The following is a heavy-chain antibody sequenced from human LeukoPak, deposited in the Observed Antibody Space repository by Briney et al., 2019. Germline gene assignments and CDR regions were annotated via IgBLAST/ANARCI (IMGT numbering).Heavy chain of an antibody. CDR2: IYTGGST. CDR1: GGSISSYY. J-gene: IGHJ4*02. CDR3: ARDFSSTSCIDY. D-gene: IGHD2-2*01. V-gene: IGHV4-4*07. Sequence: SETLSLTCTVSGGSISSYYWSWVRQPAGKGLEWIGRIYTGGSTNYNPSLKSRVTMSVDTSKNQFSLKLSSVTAADTAVYYCARDFSSTSCIDYWGQGTLVTVSS.